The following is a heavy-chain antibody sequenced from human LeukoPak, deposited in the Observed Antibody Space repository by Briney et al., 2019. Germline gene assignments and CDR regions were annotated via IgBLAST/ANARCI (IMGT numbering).Heavy chain of an antibody. V-gene: IGHV3-30-3*01. CDR2: ISYHGNNK. D-gene: IGHD3-22*01. Sequence: PGGSLRLSCTASGFNFSDYAVHWVRQAPGKGLEWVTIISYHGNNKYYADSVKGRFTVSRDNSKSTLYLQMNGLRVEDTAIYYCARNHVQYYYDSLLNLWGQGTLVTVSS. J-gene: IGHJ5*02. CDR1: GFNFSDYA. CDR3: ARNHVQYYYDSLLNL.